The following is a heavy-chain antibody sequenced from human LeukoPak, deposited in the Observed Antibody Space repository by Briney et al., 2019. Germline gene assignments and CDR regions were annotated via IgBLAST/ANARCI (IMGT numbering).Heavy chain of an antibody. D-gene: IGHD3-9*01. CDR3: ARGPLLRYFDWGYYGMDV. CDR2: INHSGST. V-gene: IGHV4-34*01. J-gene: IGHJ6*02. Sequence: SETLSLTCAVYGGSFSGYYWSWIRQPPGKGLEWIGEINHSGSTNYNPSLKSRVTISVDTSKNQFSLKLSSVTAADTAVYYCARGPLLRYFDWGYYGMDVWGQGTTVTVSS. CDR1: GGSFSGYY.